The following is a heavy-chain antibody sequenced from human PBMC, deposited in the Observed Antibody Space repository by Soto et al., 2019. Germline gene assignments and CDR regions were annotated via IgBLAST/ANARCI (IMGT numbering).Heavy chain of an antibody. J-gene: IGHJ3*02. V-gene: IGHV3-33*01. CDR1: GFPFSTYG. Sequence: LRLSCAVSGFPFSTYGFHWVRQPPGKGLEWVAVIVSDGSAKYHADSVEGRFTISRDNSKDTLYLQMNSLRAEDTAVYYCARDDAFGNENGFDIWGQGTMVTVSS. CDR2: IVSDGSAK. CDR3: ARDDAFGNENGFDI. D-gene: IGHD1-1*01.